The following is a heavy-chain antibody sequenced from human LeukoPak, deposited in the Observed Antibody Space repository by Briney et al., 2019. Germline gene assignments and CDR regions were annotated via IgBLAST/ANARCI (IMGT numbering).Heavy chain of an antibody. Sequence: HPGGSLRLSCAASGFTFSSYWMSWVRQAPGKGLEWVANIKQDGSEKYYVDSVKGRFTISGDNAKNSLYLQMSSLRAEDTAVYYCARGRFGEFWSHYYFDYWGQGTLVTVSS. V-gene: IGHV3-7*01. CDR3: ARGRFGEFWSHYYFDY. J-gene: IGHJ4*02. D-gene: IGHD3-10*01. CDR1: GFTFSSYW. CDR2: IKQDGSEK.